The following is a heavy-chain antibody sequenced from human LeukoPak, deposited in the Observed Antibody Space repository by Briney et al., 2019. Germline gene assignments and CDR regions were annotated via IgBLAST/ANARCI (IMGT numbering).Heavy chain of an antibody. CDR3: ARVLAAAGTGYYYYYMDV. D-gene: IGHD6-13*01. J-gene: IGHJ6*03. CDR1: GGSISSYY. CDR2: IYYSGGT. Sequence: PSETLSLTCTVSGGSISSYYWSWIRQPPGKGLEWIGYIYYSGGTNYNPSLKSRVTISVDTSKNQFSLKLSSVTAADTAVYYCARVLAAAGTGYYYYYMDVWGKGTTVTVSS. V-gene: IGHV4-59*01.